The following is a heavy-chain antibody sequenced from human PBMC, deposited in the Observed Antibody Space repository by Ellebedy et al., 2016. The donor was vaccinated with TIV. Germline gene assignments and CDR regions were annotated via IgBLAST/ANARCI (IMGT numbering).Heavy chain of an antibody. D-gene: IGHD6-19*01. CDR2: ISPRDGTP. CDR1: GFSFSTFE. J-gene: IGHJ4*01. Sequence: AGSLRLSXVVSGFSFSTFEMSWVRQVPGKGLQWISFISPRDGTPNYAGSVQGRFTVSRDNYNNMLYLQLNNLRPEDTAIYHCVKGGWLDFWGPGTLVTVSS. V-gene: IGHV3-23*01. CDR3: VKGGWLDF.